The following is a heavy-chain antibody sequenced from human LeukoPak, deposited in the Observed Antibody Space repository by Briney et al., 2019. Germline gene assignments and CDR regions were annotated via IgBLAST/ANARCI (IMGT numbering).Heavy chain of an antibody. CDR3: ARDGASGYSSGWDPVDLGY. CDR2: IYTSGST. CDR1: RGSISSYY. J-gene: IGHJ4*02. D-gene: IGHD6-19*01. Sequence: SETLPLTCTVSRGSISSYYWSWIRQPAGKGLEWIGRIYTSGSTNYNPSLKSRVTMSVDTSKNQFSLKLSSVTAADTAVYYCARDGASGYSSGWDPVDLGYWGQGTLVTVSS. V-gene: IGHV4-4*07.